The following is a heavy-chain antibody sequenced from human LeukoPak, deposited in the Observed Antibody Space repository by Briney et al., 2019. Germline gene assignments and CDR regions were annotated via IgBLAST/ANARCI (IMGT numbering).Heavy chain of an antibody. J-gene: IGHJ4*02. CDR2: INHSGST. D-gene: IGHD6-13*01. Sequence: PSETLSLTCAVYGGSFSGYYWSWIRQPPGKGLEWIGEINHSGSTNYNPSLKSRVTISVDTSKNQFSLKLSSVTVADTAVYYCARGWQHHFWGQGTLVTVSS. V-gene: IGHV4-34*01. CDR1: GGSFSGYY. CDR3: ARGWQHHF.